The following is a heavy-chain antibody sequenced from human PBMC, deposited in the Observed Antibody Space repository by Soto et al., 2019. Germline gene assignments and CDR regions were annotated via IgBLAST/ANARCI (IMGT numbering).Heavy chain of an antibody. CDR3: GRGYDYVWGSYRSDAFDI. CDR1: GYTFTNYA. Sequence: QVQLVQSGAEVKKPGASVKVSCKASGYTFTNYAIHWVRQAPGQRLEWLGWLNAGNSNREYPQKFKGRIIMTKDTSASTAYMELNSLISEDTAVYCCGRGYDYVWGSYRSDAFDIWGQGTMVTVSS. CDR2: LNAGNSNR. J-gene: IGHJ3*02. D-gene: IGHD3-16*02. V-gene: IGHV1-3*01.